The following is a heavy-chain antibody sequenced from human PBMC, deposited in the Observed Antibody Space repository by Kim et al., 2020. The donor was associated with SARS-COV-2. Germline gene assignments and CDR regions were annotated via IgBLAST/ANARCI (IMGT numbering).Heavy chain of an antibody. J-gene: IGHJ6*02. CDR3: ARERSSWYSPNSGMDV. CDR1: GFTFSSYA. D-gene: IGHD6-13*01. V-gene: IGHV3-30*04. Sequence: GGSLRLSCAASGFTFSSYAMHWVRQAPGKGLEWVAVISYDGSNKYYADSVKGRFTISRDNSKNTLYLQMNSLRAEDTAVYYCARERSSWYSPNSGMDVWGQGTTVTVSS. CDR2: ISYDGSNK.